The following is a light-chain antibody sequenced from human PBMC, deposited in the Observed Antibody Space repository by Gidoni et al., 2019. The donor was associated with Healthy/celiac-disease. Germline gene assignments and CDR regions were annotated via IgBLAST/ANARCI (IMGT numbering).Light chain of an antibody. CDR1: QSISRW. Sequence: DIQMTQSPSTLSASVGDRVTITCRARQSISRWLTWYQQKPGKAPKLLIHKASSLESGVPSRFSGSGSGTEFTLTISSLQPDDFATYYCQQCNSDWTFGQGTKVEIK. J-gene: IGKJ1*01. CDR3: QQCNSDWT. V-gene: IGKV1-5*03. CDR2: KAS.